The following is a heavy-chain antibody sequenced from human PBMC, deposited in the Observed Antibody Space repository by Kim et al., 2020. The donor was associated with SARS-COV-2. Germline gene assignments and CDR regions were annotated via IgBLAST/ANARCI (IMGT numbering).Heavy chain of an antibody. Sequence: GGSLRLSCAASGFTFSSYGMHWVRQAPGKGLEWVAVISYDGSNKYYADSVKGRFTISRDNSKNTLYLQMNSLRAEDTAVYYCARDLVVLGGNLPDTHYYYYGMDVWGQGTTVTVSS. CDR3: ARDLVVLGGNLPDTHYYYYGMDV. D-gene: IGHD2-21*01. J-gene: IGHJ6*02. V-gene: IGHV3-33*05. CDR1: GFTFSSYG. CDR2: ISYDGSNK.